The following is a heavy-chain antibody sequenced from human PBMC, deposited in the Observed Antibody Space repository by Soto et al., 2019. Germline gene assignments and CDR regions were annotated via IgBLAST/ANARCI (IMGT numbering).Heavy chain of an antibody. CDR2: ISSSGSTI. CDR1: GFTFSSYE. J-gene: IGHJ5*02. CDR3: AREMDFGVVIKVSWFDP. Sequence: GGSLRLSCAASGFTFSSYEMNWVRQAPGKGLEWVSYISSSGSTIYYADSVKGRFTISRDNAKNSLYLQMNSLRAEDTAVYYCAREMDFGVVIKVSWFDPWGQGTLVT. V-gene: IGHV3-48*03. D-gene: IGHD3-3*01.